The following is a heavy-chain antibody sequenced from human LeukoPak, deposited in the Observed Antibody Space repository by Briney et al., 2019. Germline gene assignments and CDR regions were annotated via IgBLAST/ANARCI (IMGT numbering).Heavy chain of an antibody. V-gene: IGHV3-7*01. J-gene: IGHJ5*02. CDR3: AREGYSSPVNH. Sequence: GGSLRLSCAASGFTFSTYWMSWVRQAPGKGLEWVAYIKQDGSEKYYVDSVKGRFTISRDNAKNSLYLQINSLRIEDTAVYYCAREGYSSPVNHWGQGTLVTVSS. D-gene: IGHD6-19*01. CDR1: GFTFSTYW. CDR2: IKQDGSEK.